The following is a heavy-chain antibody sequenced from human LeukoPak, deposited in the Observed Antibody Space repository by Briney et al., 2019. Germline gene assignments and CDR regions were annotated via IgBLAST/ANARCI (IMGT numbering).Heavy chain of an antibody. CDR3: AELGITMIGGV. V-gene: IGHV3-9*01. J-gene: IGHJ6*04. D-gene: IGHD3-10*02. CDR2: ISWNSGII. CDR1: GFTFHDYA. Sequence: GGSLRLSCAASGFTFHDYAMHWVRQAPGKGLEWVSGISWNSGIIGYADSVKGRFTTSRDNAKNSLYLQMNSLRPEDTAVYYCAELGITMIGGVWGKGTTVTISS.